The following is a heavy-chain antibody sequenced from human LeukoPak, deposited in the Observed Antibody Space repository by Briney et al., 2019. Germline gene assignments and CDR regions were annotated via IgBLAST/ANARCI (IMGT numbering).Heavy chain of an antibody. CDR2: IYYSGST. J-gene: IGHJ5*02. V-gene: IGHV4-59*01. CDR1: GGSISSYY. D-gene: IGHD5-18*01. CDR3: ARIPQRYGQWWFDP. Sequence: PSETLLTCTVSGGSISSYYWSWIRQPPGKGLAWIGYIYYSGSTNYNPSLKSRVTISVDTSKNQFSLKLSSVTAADTAVYYCARIPQRYGQWWFDPWGQGTLVTVSS.